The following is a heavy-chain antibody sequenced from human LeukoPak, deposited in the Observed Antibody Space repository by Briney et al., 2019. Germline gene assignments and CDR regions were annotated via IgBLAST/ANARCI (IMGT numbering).Heavy chain of an antibody. CDR3: ARVRCSGGSCYYDY. V-gene: IGHV4-31*03. CDR1: GGSISSGGYY. CDR2: IYYSGST. J-gene: IGHJ4*02. D-gene: IGHD2-15*01. Sequence: SETLSLTCTVSGGSISSGGYYWSWIRQHPGKGLEWIGYIYYSGSTYYNPSLKSRVTISVDTSKNQFSLKLSSVTAADTAVYYCARVRCSGGSCYYDYWGQGTLVTVS.